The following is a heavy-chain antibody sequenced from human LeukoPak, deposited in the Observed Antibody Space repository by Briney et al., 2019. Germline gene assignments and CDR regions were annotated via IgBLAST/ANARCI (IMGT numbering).Heavy chain of an antibody. CDR2: IYYSGST. CDR3: ARKYYDILTGYYNMIDY. J-gene: IGHJ4*02. Sequence: PSETLSLTCTVSGGSISTYYWSWIRQPPGKGLEWIGYIYYSGSTNYNPSLKSRVTISVDTSKNQFSLKLSSVTAADTAVYYCARKYYDILTGYYNMIDYWGQGTLVTVSS. V-gene: IGHV4-59*01. D-gene: IGHD3-9*01. CDR1: GGSISTYY.